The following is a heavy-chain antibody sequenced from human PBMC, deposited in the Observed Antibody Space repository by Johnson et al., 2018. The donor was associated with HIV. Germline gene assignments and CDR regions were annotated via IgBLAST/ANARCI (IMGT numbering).Heavy chain of an antibody. Sequence: VQLVESGGGLVQPGGSLRLSCAASGFTFSSYDMHWVRQATGKGLEWVSGIGSAGDTYYPGSVKGRFTISRDNSKNTLYLQMNSLRAEDTAVYYCAKDMGYGGNPGAFDIWGQGTMVTVSS. J-gene: IGHJ3*02. CDR3: AKDMGYGGNPGAFDI. CDR1: GFTFSSYD. D-gene: IGHD4-23*01. CDR2: IGSAGDT. V-gene: IGHV3-13*01.